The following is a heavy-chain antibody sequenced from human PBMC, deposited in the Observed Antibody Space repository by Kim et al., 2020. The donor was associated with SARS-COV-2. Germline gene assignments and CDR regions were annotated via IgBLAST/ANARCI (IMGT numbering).Heavy chain of an antibody. V-gene: IGHV4-30-2*01. Sequence: SETLSLTCAVSGGSISSGGYSWSWIRQPPGKGLEWIGYIYHSGSTYYNPSLKSRVTISVDRSKNQFSLKLSSVTAADTAVYYCASSFSGYLDAFDIWGQG. CDR2: IYHSGST. CDR3: ASSFSGYLDAFDI. D-gene: IGHD3-22*01. CDR1: GGSISSGGYS. J-gene: IGHJ3*02.